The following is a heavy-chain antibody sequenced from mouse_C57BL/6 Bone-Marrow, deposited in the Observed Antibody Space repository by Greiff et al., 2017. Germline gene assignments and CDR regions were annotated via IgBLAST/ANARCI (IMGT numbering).Heavy chain of an antibody. V-gene: IGHV1-56*01. Sequence: QVQLKQSGPELVRPGASVKISCKAPGYTFTSHWMQWVRQRPGQGLEWIGEIFPGSGSTYYNEKFKGKATLTVDASSSTAYMQLSSLTSEYSAVYFCARRGFTTVVATDYAMDYWGQGTSVTVSS. CDR3: ARRGFTTVVATDYAMDY. CDR1: GYTFTSHW. CDR2: IFPGSGST. J-gene: IGHJ4*01. D-gene: IGHD1-1*01.